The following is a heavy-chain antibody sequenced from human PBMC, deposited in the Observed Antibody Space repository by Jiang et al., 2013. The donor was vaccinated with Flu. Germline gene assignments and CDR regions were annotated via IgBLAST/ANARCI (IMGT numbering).Heavy chain of an antibody. D-gene: IGHD5/OR15-5a*01. J-gene: IGHJ4*02. CDR2: IYYSGST. V-gene: IGHV4-34*01. CDR3: ASGLWYGIVYY. CDR1: GGSFSGYY. Sequence: LLKPSETLSLTCAVYGGSFSGYYWSWIRQPPGKGLEWIGSIYYSGSTYYNPSLKSRVTISVDTSKNQFSLKLSSVTAADTAVYYCASGLWYGIVYYWGQGTLVTVSS.